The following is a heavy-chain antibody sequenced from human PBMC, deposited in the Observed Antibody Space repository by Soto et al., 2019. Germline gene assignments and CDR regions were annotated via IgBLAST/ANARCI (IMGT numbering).Heavy chain of an antibody. J-gene: IGHJ4*02. V-gene: IGHV3-74*01. CDR2: INRDGSNT. CDR3: VRDVQYTFDY. D-gene: IGHD1-1*01. Sequence: PGGSLRLSCAASGVTFTNHWMYWVRQAPGKGLVWVSHINRDGSNTDYAGSVKGRFTISRDNAKNTLYLQLNSLTAEDTAVYYCVRDVQYTFDYWGLGTLVTVSS. CDR1: GVTFTNHW.